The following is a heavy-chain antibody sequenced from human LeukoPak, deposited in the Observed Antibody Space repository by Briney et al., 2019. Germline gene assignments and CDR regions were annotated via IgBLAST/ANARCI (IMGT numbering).Heavy chain of an antibody. D-gene: IGHD6-13*01. CDR2: IYHSGST. CDR1: GGSISSGGYS. J-gene: IGHJ4*02. Sequence: SETLSLTCAVSGGSISSGGYSWSWIRQPPGKGLEWIGYIYHSGSTYYNPSLKSRVTISVDRSKNQFSLKLSSVTAADTAVYYCARGFSGIAAALDYWGQGTLVTVSS. V-gene: IGHV4-30-2*01. CDR3: ARGFSGIAAALDY.